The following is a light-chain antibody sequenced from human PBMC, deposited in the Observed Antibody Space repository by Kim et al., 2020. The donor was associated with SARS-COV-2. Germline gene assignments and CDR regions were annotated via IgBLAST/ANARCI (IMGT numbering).Light chain of an antibody. CDR1: RHNNWADCA. CDR3: QSYDSSLSGSV. Sequence: TAPTSWQGVRHNNWADCALPWYHQFPGAAPKLLIHSNTNRPSGVPDRFAGSKSGTSASLAITGLQPEDEADYYCQSYDSSLSGSVFGGGTQLTVL. V-gene: IGLV1-40*01. J-gene: IGLJ3*02. CDR2: SNT.